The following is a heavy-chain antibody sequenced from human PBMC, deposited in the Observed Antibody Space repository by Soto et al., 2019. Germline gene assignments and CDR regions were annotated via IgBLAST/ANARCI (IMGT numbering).Heavy chain of an antibody. J-gene: IGHJ6*02. D-gene: IGHD3-10*01. CDR3: ARVRFPVQRDYYYYGMEV. CDR1: GFTFSSYA. Sequence: QVQLVESGGGVVQPGRSLRLSCAASGFTFSSYAMHWVRQAPGKGLEWVAVISYDGSNKYYADSVKGRFTISRDNSKNTLYLQMNSLRAEDTPVYYCARVRFPVQRDYYYYGMEVWGQGITVTVS. CDR2: ISYDGSNK. V-gene: IGHV3-30-3*01.